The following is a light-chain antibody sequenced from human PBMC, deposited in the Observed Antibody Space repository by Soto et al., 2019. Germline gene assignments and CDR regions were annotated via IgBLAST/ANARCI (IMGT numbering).Light chain of an antibody. J-gene: IGKJ2*01. CDR2: AAS. Sequence: EILLTQSPSTLSLSPGEGVTLSCRASQSVTVNSLAWYQQKPGQAPRLLIYAASTRAAAVPDRFTGSGSGTDFALTISRLEPEDFGVYYCQQYGGTPHTFGPGTRLEI. V-gene: IGKV3-20*01. CDR1: QSVTVNS. CDR3: QQYGGTPHT.